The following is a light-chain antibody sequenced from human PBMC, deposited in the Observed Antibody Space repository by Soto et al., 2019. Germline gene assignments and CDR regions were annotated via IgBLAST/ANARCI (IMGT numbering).Light chain of an antibody. CDR2: DAS. CDR3: QQYNAWPLT. V-gene: IGKV3-11*01. J-gene: IGKJ4*01. Sequence: EIVLTQSPATLSLSPGERATLSCRASQSVSSYLAWYQQKPGQPPRLLIYDASNRATGIPDRFSGSGSGTDFTLTISSLQSEDFAVYYCQQYNAWPLTFGGGTKVDI. CDR1: QSVSSY.